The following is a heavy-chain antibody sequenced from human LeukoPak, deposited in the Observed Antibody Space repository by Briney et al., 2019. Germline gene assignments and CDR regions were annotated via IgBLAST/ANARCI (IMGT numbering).Heavy chain of an antibody. CDR2: INEDGSTT. J-gene: IGHJ4*02. Sequence: GGSPRLSCAASGFTFSSNWMHWVRQAPGKGLVWVSRINEDGSTTNYADSVKGRSTIFRDNAKNTLYLQMNSLRAEDTAVYYCVRDLGGRSGHWGQGTLVIVSS. CDR1: GFTFSSNW. V-gene: IGHV3-74*01. CDR3: VRDLGGRSGH. D-gene: IGHD1-26*01.